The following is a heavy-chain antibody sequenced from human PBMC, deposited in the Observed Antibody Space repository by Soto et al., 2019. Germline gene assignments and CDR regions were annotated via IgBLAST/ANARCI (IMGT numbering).Heavy chain of an antibody. D-gene: IGHD2-15*01. Sequence: QVQLVQSGAEVKKPGSSVKVSCKASGGTFSSYTISWVRQAPGQGLEWMGRIIPILGIANYAQKFQGRVTVTADKSPSTADMELSSLRSEDTAVYYCAGDGCCGGSCYSSWGQGTLVTVSS. J-gene: IGHJ4*02. CDR2: IIPILGIA. CDR1: GGTFSSYT. CDR3: AGDGCCGGSCYSS. V-gene: IGHV1-69*08.